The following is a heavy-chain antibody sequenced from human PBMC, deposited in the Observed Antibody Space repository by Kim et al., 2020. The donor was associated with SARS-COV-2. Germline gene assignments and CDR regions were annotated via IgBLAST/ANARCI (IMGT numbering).Heavy chain of an antibody. Sequence: GGSLRLSCAASGFTFSSYAMHWVRQAPGKGLEWVAVIWYDGSNKYYADSVKGRFTISRDNSKNTLYLQMNSLRAEDTAVYYCASRVYGDSDAFDIWGQGTMVTVSS. V-gene: IGHV3-33*01. CDR3: ASRVYGDSDAFDI. CDR1: GFTFSSYA. CDR2: IWYDGSNK. D-gene: IGHD4-17*01. J-gene: IGHJ3*02.